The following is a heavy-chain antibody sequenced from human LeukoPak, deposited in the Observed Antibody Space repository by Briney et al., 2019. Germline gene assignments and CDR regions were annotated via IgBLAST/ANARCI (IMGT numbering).Heavy chain of an antibody. CDR1: GFIFSNYG. J-gene: IGHJ4*02. Sequence: PGGSLRLSCAASGFIFSNYGMNWVRQAPGKGLEWVAAISASGSATSYADSVRGRFTISRDNSKNTLYLQMNSLRAEDTAVYYCAKSIQLWRVPIDYWGQGTLVTVSS. CDR2: ISASGSAT. D-gene: IGHD5-18*01. V-gene: IGHV3-23*01. CDR3: AKSIQLWRVPIDY.